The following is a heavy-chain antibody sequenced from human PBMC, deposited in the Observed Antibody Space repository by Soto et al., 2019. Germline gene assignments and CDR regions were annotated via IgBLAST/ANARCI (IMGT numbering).Heavy chain of an antibody. CDR2: TYYSGST. Sequence: SETLSLTCSVSGGSISSYYLSWIRQPPGKGLEWIGYTYYSGSTNYNPSLKSRVTISVDTSKNQFSLKLSSVTAADTAVYYCARDLVDYDFWSGYSYYYYYGMDVWGQGTTVTVSS. V-gene: IGHV4-59*01. D-gene: IGHD3-3*01. CDR3: ARDLVDYDFWSGYSYYYYYGMDV. J-gene: IGHJ6*02. CDR1: GGSISSYY.